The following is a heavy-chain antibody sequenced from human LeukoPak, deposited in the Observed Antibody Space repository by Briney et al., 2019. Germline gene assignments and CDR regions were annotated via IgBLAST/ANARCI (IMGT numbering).Heavy chain of an antibody. CDR3: AGGAGYSPLRGYGMDV. D-gene: IGHD5-24*01. CDR2: INPNSGGT. V-gene: IGHV1-2*02. J-gene: IGHJ6*02. Sequence: ASVKVSCKASGYTFTGYYMHWVRQAPGHGLEWMGWINPNSGGTNYAQKFQGRVTMTRDTSISKAYMELSRLRSDDTAVYYCAGGAGYSPLRGYGMDVWGQGTTVTVSS. CDR1: GYTFTGYY.